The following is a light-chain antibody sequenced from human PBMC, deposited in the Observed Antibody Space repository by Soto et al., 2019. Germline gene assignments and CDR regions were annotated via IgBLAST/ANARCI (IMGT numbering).Light chain of an antibody. Sequence: DIQMTKSTSSLSASLGDRVTITCRASQGIGVYLAWFQQKPGKVPKLLIYAASTLQSGVPSRFSGSGSGTDFTLTIISLQPEDVATYYCQKYNSAPLTFGGGTKVDIK. CDR3: QKYNSAPLT. CDR2: AAS. J-gene: IGKJ4*01. CDR1: QGIGVY. V-gene: IGKV1-27*01.